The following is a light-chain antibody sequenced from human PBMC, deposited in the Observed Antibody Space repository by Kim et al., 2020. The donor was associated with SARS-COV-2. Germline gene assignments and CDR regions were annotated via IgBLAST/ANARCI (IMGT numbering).Light chain of an antibody. CDR2: GAS. Sequence: LAPGERAPPACRASHSVASLYLAWYQPKPGQAPRLLIFGASSWAAGVPDRFTGSGSGTDFTLTISSLEPEDFAMYYCQQYGTLPYTFGQGTKLEI. J-gene: IGKJ2*01. CDR3: QQYGTLPYT. V-gene: IGKV3-20*01. CDR1: HSVASLY.